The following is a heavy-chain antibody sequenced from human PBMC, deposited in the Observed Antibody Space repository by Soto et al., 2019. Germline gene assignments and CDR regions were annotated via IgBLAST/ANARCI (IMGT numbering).Heavy chain of an antibody. CDR2: ITTSGDWA. V-gene: IGHV3-23*01. Sequence: PGGSLRLSCAASGFTFSSYTMSWVRQAPGKGLEWVSAITTSGDWAYYADSVKGRFTISRENSKNSVYLQMNNLRAEDTAVYYCAKGSASARPYYFDGWGQGTLVTVSS. CDR3: AKGSASARPYYFDG. CDR1: GFTFSSYT. J-gene: IGHJ4*02. D-gene: IGHD6-6*01.